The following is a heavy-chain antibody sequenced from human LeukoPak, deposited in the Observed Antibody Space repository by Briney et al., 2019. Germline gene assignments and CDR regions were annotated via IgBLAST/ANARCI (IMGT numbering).Heavy chain of an antibody. D-gene: IGHD5-12*01. CDR1: GFTFSSYW. CDR3: AKDQVATIRGAFDI. CDR2: IKQDGSEK. J-gene: IGHJ3*02. V-gene: IGHV3-7*03. Sequence: PGGSLRLSCAASGFTFSSYWMSWVRQAPGKGLEWVANIKQDGSEKYYVDSVKGRFIISRDNSKNTLYLQMNSLRAEDTAVYYCAKDQVATIRGAFDIWGQGTMVTVSS.